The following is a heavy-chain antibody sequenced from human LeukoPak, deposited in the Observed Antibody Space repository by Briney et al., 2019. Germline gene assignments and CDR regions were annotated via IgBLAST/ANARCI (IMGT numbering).Heavy chain of an antibody. V-gene: IGHV1-2*02. J-gene: IGHJ4*02. CDR3: ARVREWLLGDY. CDR2: INPNSGGT. Sequence: ARVNVSHEACVHTFTGYYMLGVRQAPAQGREWMGWINPNSGGTNYPQKFQGRVTMPRDTSISTAYMELRRLRADDTAVYYCARVREWLLGDYWGQGTLVTVSS. D-gene: IGHD3-3*01. CDR1: VHTFTGYY.